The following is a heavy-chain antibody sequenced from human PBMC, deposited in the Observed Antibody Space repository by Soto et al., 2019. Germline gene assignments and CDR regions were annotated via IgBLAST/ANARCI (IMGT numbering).Heavy chain of an antibody. CDR1: GESISSGGYY. CDR2: IYDSESA. V-gene: IGHV4-31*03. Sequence: QVQLQESGPGLVKASQTLPLICSVSGESISSGGYYWSWIRHHPGNGLEWIGYIYDSESAYYNPSLKSRVTISMDTSKNHFAMKLSSVTAADTAVYYCARASSSSSAADYWGQGTLITVSS. D-gene: IGHD6-6*01. CDR3: ARASSSSSAADY. J-gene: IGHJ4*02.